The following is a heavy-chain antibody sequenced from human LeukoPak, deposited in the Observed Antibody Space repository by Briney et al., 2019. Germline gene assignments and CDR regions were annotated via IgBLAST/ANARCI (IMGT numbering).Heavy chain of an antibody. CDR1: GFTFSNYA. Sequence: PGGSLRLSCAASGFTFSNYAMHWVRQAPGKGLEWVAATSHNEYNKYYADSVNGRFTISRDNSKNTLYLEVNSLRADDTAVYYCARGGIVVVPAALDIWGQGTMVTVSS. CDR3: ARGGIVVVPAALDI. J-gene: IGHJ3*02. CDR2: TSHNEYNK. V-gene: IGHV3-30-3*01. D-gene: IGHD2-2*01.